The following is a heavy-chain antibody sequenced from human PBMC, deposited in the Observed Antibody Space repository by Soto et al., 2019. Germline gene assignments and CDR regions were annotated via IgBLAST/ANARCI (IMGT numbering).Heavy chain of an antibody. Sequence: ASVKVCCKASGYTFTSYGISWVRQAPGQGLEWMGWISAYNGNTNYAQKLQGRVTMTTDTSTSTAYMELRGLRSDDTAVYYCARDLTTVGTLDYWGQGTLVTVSS. CDR2: ISAYNGNT. J-gene: IGHJ4*02. CDR1: GYTFTSYG. D-gene: IGHD4-17*01. CDR3: ARDLTTVGTLDY. V-gene: IGHV1-18*01.